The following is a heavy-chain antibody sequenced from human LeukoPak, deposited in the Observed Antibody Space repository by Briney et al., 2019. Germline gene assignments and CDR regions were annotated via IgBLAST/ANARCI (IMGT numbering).Heavy chain of an antibody. V-gene: IGHV3-23*01. CDR3: ARLGRYADY. CDR2: ISGSGGSS. D-gene: IGHD3-16*01. CDR1: GFTFSGCA. J-gene: IGHJ4*02. Sequence: PGGSLRLSCAASGFTFSGCAFHWVRQVPGKGLEWVSHISGSGGSSYHVDSVKGRFTISRDNSKNTLYLQMNSLRAEDTAVYYCARLGRYADYWGQGTLVTVSS.